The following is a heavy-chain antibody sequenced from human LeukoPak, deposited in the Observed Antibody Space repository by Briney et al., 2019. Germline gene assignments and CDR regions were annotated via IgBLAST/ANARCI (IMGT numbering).Heavy chain of an antibody. D-gene: IGHD1-26*01. CDR1: GGSISSSSYY. V-gene: IGHV4-61*05. CDR3: ASLRERSYYARGFDY. Sequence: SETLSLTCTVSGGSISSSSYYWGWIRQPPGKGLEWIGYIYYSGSTNYNPSLKSRVTISLDTSKNQFSLKLSSVTAADTAVYHCASLRERSYYARGFDYWGRGTLVTVSS. J-gene: IGHJ4*02. CDR2: IYYSGST.